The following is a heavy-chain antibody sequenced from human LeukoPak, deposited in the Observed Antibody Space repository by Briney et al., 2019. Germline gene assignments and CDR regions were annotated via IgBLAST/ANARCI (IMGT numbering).Heavy chain of an antibody. V-gene: IGHV4-59*01. Sequence: KPSETPSLTRTVSGGSISGYYWGWIRQPPGKGLEWVGYVHYSGTTNYNPSLKSRVTISLDTSKNQFSLKLRSLTAADTAMYYCARTQHSSSWSAFDIWGQGTMVSVSS. CDR2: VHYSGTT. D-gene: IGHD6-13*01. CDR1: GGSISGYY. CDR3: ARTQHSSSWSAFDI. J-gene: IGHJ3*02.